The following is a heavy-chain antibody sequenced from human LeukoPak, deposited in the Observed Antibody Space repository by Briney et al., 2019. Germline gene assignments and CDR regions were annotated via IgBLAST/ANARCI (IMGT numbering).Heavy chain of an antibody. CDR3: ARGLAYSFGYGIDY. CDR2: ISSSSNYI. Sequence: GGSLRLSCAASGFTFSSHSMTWVRQAPGKGLEWVSSISSSSNYIYYADSVKGRFTISRDNAKNSLYLQANSLRAEDTAVYHCARGLAYSFGYGIDYWGQGTLVTVSS. J-gene: IGHJ4*02. CDR1: GFTFSSHS. D-gene: IGHD5-18*01. V-gene: IGHV3-21*01.